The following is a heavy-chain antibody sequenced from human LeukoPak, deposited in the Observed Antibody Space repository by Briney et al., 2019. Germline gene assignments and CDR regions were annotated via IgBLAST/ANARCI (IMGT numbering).Heavy chain of an antibody. CDR1: GFTFSSCI. V-gene: IGHV3-23*01. J-gene: IGHJ6*02. Sequence: RGSLRLSCAASGFTFSSCIVTWVRQAPGKGLEWVSSISGSGTTTYFADSVKGRFTISRDNSKNTLYLQMSSLRAEDTAIYYCAKDSTVSDSHYGMDIWGQGTTVTVSS. CDR2: ISGSGTTT. D-gene: IGHD2-21*01. CDR3: AKDSTVSDSHYGMDI.